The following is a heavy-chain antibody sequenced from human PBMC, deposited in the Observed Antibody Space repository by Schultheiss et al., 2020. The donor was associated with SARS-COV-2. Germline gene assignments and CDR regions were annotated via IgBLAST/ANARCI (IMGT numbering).Heavy chain of an antibody. J-gene: IGHJ3*02. D-gene: IGHD3-22*01. CDR3: ANGRGSKRRNYYDSSGDAFDI. CDR1: GFTFSHYA. Sequence: GESLKISCAASGFTFSHYAMHWVRQAPGKGLEWVAAMSYDGFSKYYVDSVKGRFTISRDNGKNSLYLQVNSLRAEDMTVYYCANGRGSKRRNYYDSSGDAFDIWGQGTTVTVSS. CDR2: MSYDGFSK. V-gene: IGHV3-30*04.